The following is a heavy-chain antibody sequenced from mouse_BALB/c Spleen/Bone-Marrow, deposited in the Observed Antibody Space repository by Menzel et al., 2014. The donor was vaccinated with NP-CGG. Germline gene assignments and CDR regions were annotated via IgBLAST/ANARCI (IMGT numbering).Heavy chain of an antibody. CDR1: GFTFKTYA. CDR2: IRSKSNNYAT. D-gene: IGHD2-1*01. V-gene: IGHV10-1*02. CDR3: VRGYGNLDY. J-gene: IGHJ2*01. Sequence: EVMLVESGGGLVQPKGSLKLSCAASGFTFKTYAMNWVRQAPGKGLEWVAHIRSKSNNYATYYADSVKDRFTISRDDSQSMLYLQMNNLKTGDTAIYSCVRGYGNLDYWGQGTTLTVSS.